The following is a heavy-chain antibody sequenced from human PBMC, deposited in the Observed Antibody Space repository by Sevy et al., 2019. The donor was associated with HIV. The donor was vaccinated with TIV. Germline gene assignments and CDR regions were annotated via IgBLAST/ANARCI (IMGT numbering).Heavy chain of an antibody. V-gene: IGHV3-23*01. J-gene: IGHJ3*02. CDR2: IFGSGGTT. CDR1: GITFNNYA. D-gene: IGHD3-22*01. Sequence: GGSLRLSCAASGITFNNYAMNWVRQAPGKGLDWVSTIFGSGGTTYYADSVKGRFTISRDNSKNTLYLQMNSLRTEDTASYYCAGGRFDSSGSFDAFDMWGQGTMVTVSS. CDR3: AGGRFDSSGSFDAFDM.